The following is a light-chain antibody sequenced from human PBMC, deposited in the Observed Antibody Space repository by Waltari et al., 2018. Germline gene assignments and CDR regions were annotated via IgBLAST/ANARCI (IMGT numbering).Light chain of an antibody. Sequence: SSELTQDPAVSVAMGPTVRITCQGDSLRSYYASWYQQRPGQAPRLVMYDKNNRPSGVPDRFSGSTSHNTASLTITGAQAEDEASYYCHSRDASGVGGSFGGGTKLTVL. J-gene: IGLJ2*01. CDR3: HSRDASGVGGS. CDR1: SLRSYY. CDR2: DKN. V-gene: IGLV3-19*01.